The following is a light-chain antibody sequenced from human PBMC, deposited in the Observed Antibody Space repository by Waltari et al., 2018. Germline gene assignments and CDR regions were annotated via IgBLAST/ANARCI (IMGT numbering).Light chain of an antibody. V-gene: IGLV3-19*01. CDR3: NSRYGSGNSFV. Sequence: SSELTQDPAVSVALGQTVKITCQGDSLRRYSGSWYQQKPGQAPVPVLYGKYNRPSGIPDRFAGSGSGNTASLTITGAQADDQADYFCNSRYGSGNSFVFGPGTKVTVL. J-gene: IGLJ1*01. CDR1: SLRRYS. CDR2: GKY.